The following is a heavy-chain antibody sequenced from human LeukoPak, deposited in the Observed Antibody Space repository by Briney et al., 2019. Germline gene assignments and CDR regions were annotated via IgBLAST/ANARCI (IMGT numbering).Heavy chain of an antibody. D-gene: IGHD3-9*01. CDR1: GGSISSGDYY. J-gene: IGHJ6*02. CDR3: ARERYDILTGSYGMDV. CDR2: TYYSGST. V-gene: IGHV4-30-4*01. Sequence: SETLSLTCTVSGGSISSGDYYWSWIRQPPGKGPEWIGYTYYSGSTYYNPSLKSRVTISGDTSKNQFSLKLSSVTAADTAVYYCARERYDILTGSYGMDVWGQGTTVTVSS.